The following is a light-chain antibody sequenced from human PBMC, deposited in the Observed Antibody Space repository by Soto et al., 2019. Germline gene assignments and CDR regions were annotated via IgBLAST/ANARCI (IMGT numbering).Light chain of an antibody. CDR3: EYYGSPLT. J-gene: IGKJ5*01. CDR1: QSISTDH. V-gene: IGKV3-20*01. CDR2: GTS. Sequence: IVLTQSPATLSLSPGESATLSCSASQSISTDHLAWYQQKPGQPPRLLIYGTSTRDTGGLADRFSSRGSGTDFTITICRLEHEDFAVYYCEYYGSPLTFAGGTRLEIK.